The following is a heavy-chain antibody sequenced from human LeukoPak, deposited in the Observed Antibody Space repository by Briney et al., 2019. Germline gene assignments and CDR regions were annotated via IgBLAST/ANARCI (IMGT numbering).Heavy chain of an antibody. Sequence: SETLSLTCTVSGGSISSYYWSWIRQPAGKGLEGIGRIYTSGSTNYNHSLKSRVTMSVDTSKNQFSLKLSSVTAADTAVYYCARVGYYGSGSYPYWGQGTLVTVSS. J-gene: IGHJ4*02. CDR3: ARVGYYGSGSYPY. CDR1: GGSISSYY. D-gene: IGHD3-10*01. CDR2: IYTSGST. V-gene: IGHV4-4*07.